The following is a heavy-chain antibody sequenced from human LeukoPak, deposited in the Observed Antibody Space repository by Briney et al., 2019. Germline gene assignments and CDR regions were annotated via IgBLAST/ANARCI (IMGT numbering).Heavy chain of an antibody. J-gene: IGHJ4*02. Sequence: GGSLRLSCAASGFTFSDNYMIWIRQAPGKGLEWVSYIDTSGSAMYYAVPVKGRFTISRDNARNSLYLQMNSRRAEDTAVYYCARARKGYYFDYWGQETLVTVSS. V-gene: IGHV3-11*04. CDR3: ARARKGYYFDY. D-gene: IGHD1-14*01. CDR2: IDTSGSAM. CDR1: GFTFSDNY.